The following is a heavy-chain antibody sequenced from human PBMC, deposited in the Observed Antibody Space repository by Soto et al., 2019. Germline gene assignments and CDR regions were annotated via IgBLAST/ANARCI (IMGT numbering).Heavy chain of an antibody. J-gene: IGHJ4*02. D-gene: IGHD2-15*01. CDR2: ISGSGGST. Sequence: GGSLRLSCAASGFTFSSYAMSWVRQAPGKGLEWVSAISGSGGSTYYADSVKGRFTISRDNSKNTLYLQMNSLRAEDTAVYYCAKDRVDCSGGSCYGTYFDYWGQGTLVTVSS. CDR3: AKDRVDCSGGSCYGTYFDY. V-gene: IGHV3-23*01. CDR1: GFTFSSYA.